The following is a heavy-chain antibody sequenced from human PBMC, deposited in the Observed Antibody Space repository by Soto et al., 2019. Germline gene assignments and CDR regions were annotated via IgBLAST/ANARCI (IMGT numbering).Heavy chain of an antibody. Sequence: QVQLQESGPGLVKPSETLSLTCTVSGGSISSYYWSWIRQPPGKGLEWIGYIYYSGSTNYNPSLKSRVTISVDTSKNQFSLKLSSVTAADTAVYYCARKGAPVRYANLNNDWFDPWGQGTLVTVSS. CDR3: ARKGAPVRYANLNNDWFDP. CDR1: GGSISSYY. J-gene: IGHJ5*02. D-gene: IGHD3-9*01. CDR2: IYYSGST. V-gene: IGHV4-59*01.